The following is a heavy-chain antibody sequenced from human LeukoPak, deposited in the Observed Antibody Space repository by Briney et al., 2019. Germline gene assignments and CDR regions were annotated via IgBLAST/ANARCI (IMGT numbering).Heavy chain of an antibody. CDR1: GYTFTSYG. V-gene: IGHV1-18*01. CDR2: ISAYNGNT. J-gene: IGHJ4*02. D-gene: IGHD2-2*01. CDR3: ARAEQYQLLLH. Sequence: ASVKVSCKASGYTFTSYGITWVRQAPGQGPEWMGWISAYNGNTNYAQKLQGRVTMTTDTSTSTAYLDLRSLGSDDTAVYYCARAEQYQLLLHWGQGTLVTVSS.